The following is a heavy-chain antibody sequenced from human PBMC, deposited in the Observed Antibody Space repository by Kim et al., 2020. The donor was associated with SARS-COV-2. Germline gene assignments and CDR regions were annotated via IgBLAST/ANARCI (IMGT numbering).Heavy chain of an antibody. Sequence: GGSLRLSCAASGFTFSNAWMSWVRQAPGKGLEWVGRIKSKTDGGTTDYAAPVKGRFTVSRDDSKNTLYLQMNSLKTEDTAVYYCTTVSSIAARFLVSHFDYWGQGTLVTVSS. CDR2: IKSKTDGGTT. D-gene: IGHD6-6*01. CDR1: GFTFSNAW. CDR3: TTVSSIAARFLVSHFDY. J-gene: IGHJ4*02. V-gene: IGHV3-15*01.